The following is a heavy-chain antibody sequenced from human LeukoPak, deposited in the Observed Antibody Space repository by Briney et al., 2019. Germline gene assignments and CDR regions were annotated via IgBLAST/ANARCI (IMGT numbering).Heavy chain of an antibody. J-gene: IGHJ4*02. V-gene: IGHV1-24*01. CDR3: ATSPLWLSAALDY. D-gene: IGHD3-22*01. Sequence: GASVKVSCKGSGYTLSELPVHWVGQAPGQGLEWMGGFDPEDGETIYAQKFQGRVTMTEDTSTDTAYMELRSLRSEGTAVYYCATSPLWLSAALDYWGQGTLVTVSS. CDR1: GYTLSELP. CDR2: FDPEDGET.